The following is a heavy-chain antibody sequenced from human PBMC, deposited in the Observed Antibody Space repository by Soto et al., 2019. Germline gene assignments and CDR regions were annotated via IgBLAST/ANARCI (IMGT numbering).Heavy chain of an antibody. CDR2: ISGSGGST. Sequence: GGSLRLSCAASGFTFSSYAMSWVRQAPGKGLEWVSAISGSGGSTYYADSVKGRFTISRDNSKNTLYLQMNSLRAEDTAVYYCAKDGFGGIVVVITTFHDYWGQGTLVTVSS. CDR3: AKDGFGGIVVVITTFHDY. D-gene: IGHD3-22*01. V-gene: IGHV3-23*01. J-gene: IGHJ4*02. CDR1: GFTFSSYA.